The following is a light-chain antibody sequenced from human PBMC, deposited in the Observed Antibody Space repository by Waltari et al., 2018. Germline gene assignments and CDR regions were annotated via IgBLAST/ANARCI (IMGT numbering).Light chain of an antibody. CDR2: GAS. V-gene: IGKV3-20*01. Sequence: EIVLTQSQGTLSLSPGERATLSCRASQTVRTTYLAWYQQKPGQAHTLLIYGASSRATGIPDRFSGSGSGTDFSLTISSLEPEDFAVYYCQQYDISPLTFGGGTKVEIK. CDR3: QQYDISPLT. J-gene: IGKJ4*01. CDR1: QTVRTTY.